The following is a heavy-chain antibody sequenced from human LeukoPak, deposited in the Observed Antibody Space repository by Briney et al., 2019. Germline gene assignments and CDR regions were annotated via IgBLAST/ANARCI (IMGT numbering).Heavy chain of an antibody. CDR1: GGSISSYY. V-gene: IGHV4-4*07. CDR3: ARDRFGDLNYFDY. D-gene: IGHD3-3*01. J-gene: IGHJ4*02. CDR2: IYTSGST. Sequence: SETLSLTCTVYGGSISSYYWSWIRQPAGKGLEWIGRIYTSGSTNYNPSLKSRVTISADKSTNQFSLKLSSVTAADTAVYYCARDRFGDLNYFDYWGQGTLVTVSS.